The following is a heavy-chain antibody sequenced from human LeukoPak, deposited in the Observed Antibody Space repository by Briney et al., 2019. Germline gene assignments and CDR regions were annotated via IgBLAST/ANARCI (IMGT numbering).Heavy chain of an antibody. CDR1: GFTFSSYN. CDR3: AKERPHGMDV. Sequence: GGALRLSCAASGFTFSSYNMNWVRQAPGKGLEWVSTITSTSTYIAYADSVKGRFTISRDNADNSLYLQMNSLRDDDTAVYYCAKERPHGMDVWGQGTSVTVSS. V-gene: IGHV3-21*01. CDR2: ITSTSTYI. J-gene: IGHJ6*02. D-gene: IGHD6-6*01.